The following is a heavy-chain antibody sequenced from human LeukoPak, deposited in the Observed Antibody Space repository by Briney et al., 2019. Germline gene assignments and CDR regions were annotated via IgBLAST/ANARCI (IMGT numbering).Heavy chain of an antibody. Sequence: GGSLRLSCAASGFTFSDYYMSWIRQAPGKGLEWVSYISSSGSTIYYADSAKGRFTISRDNAKNSLYLQMNSLRAEDTAVYYCARDQADSSGYYYFDYWGQGTLVTVSS. CDR3: ARDQADSSGYYYFDY. V-gene: IGHV3-11*01. CDR1: GFTFSDYY. CDR2: ISSSGSTI. D-gene: IGHD3-22*01. J-gene: IGHJ4*02.